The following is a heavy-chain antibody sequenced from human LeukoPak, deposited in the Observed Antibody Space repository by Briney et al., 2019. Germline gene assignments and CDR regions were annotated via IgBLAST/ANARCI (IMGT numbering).Heavy chain of an antibody. CDR3: ARYTNYGGNSAFDY. CDR1: GFTFSSYS. V-gene: IGHV3-21*01. Sequence: PGGSLRLSCAASGFTFSSYSMNWVRQAPGKGLEWVSSITGSSSYIYYADSVKGRFTISRDNAKNSLYLQMNSLRAEDTAVYYCARYTNYGGNSAFDYWGQGTLVTVSS. J-gene: IGHJ4*02. D-gene: IGHD4-23*01. CDR2: ITGSSSYI.